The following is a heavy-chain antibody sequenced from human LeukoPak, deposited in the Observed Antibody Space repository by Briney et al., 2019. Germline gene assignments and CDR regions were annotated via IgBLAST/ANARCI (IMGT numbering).Heavy chain of an antibody. D-gene: IGHD7-27*01. V-gene: IGHV3-74*01. CDR2: INSIGSNT. CDR1: GFTFSSYW. Sequence: GGSLRLSCAASGFTFSSYWMHWFRQAPGKGLVWVSRINSIGSNTNYADSVKGQFTISRDNAKNTLYLQMNSLRAEDTAVYFCARSWGSAGHFDSWGQGTLVTVSS. J-gene: IGHJ5*01. CDR3: ARSWGSAGHFDS.